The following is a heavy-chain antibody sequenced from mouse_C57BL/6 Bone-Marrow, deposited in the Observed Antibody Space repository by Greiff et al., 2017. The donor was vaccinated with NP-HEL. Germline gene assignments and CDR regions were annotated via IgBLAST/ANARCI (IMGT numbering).Heavy chain of an antibody. J-gene: IGHJ2*01. CDR3: ASIYYDYDGWFDY. CDR1: GYTFTSYW. D-gene: IGHD2-4*01. Sequence: VQLQQPGTELVKPGASVKLSCKASGYTFTSYWMHWVKQRPGQGLEWIGNINPSNGGTNYNEKFKSKATLTVEKSSSTAYMQRSSLTSEDAAVYDCASIYYDYDGWFDYWGQGTTLTVSS. V-gene: IGHV1-53*01. CDR2: INPSNGGT.